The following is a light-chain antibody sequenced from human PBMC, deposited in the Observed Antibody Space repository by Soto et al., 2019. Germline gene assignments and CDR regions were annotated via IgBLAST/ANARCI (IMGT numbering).Light chain of an antibody. Sequence: QAVVTQPPSVSAAPAQTVTISCSGSSSNIGDNYVSWYQHLPGTAPKLLIYDNNKRPSGIPDRFSGSKSGTSATLGITGLQTGDEADYYCGTWDSRLSAEVFGGGTKLTVL. V-gene: IGLV1-51*01. CDR2: DNN. CDR3: GTWDSRLSAEV. J-gene: IGLJ2*01. CDR1: SSNIGDNY.